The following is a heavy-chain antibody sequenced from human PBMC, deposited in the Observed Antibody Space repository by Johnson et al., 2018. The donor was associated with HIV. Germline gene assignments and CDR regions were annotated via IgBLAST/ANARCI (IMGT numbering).Heavy chain of an antibody. Sequence: MQLVESGGGLVQPGGSLRLSCAASGFTFSSYAMSWVRQAPGKGLEWVSAIRGSGDSTYYADSVKGRFTISRDNSKNTLYLQMNSLRAEDTAVYYCARATGSWMDAFDIWGQGTMVTVSS. CDR3: ARATGSWMDAFDI. D-gene: IGHD2-2*03. J-gene: IGHJ3*02. V-gene: IGHV3-23*04. CDR2: IRGSGDST. CDR1: GFTFSSYA.